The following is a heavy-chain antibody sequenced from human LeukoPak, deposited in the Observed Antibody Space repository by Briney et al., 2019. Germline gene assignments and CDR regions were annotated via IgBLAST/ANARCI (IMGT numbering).Heavy chain of an antibody. D-gene: IGHD2-2*01. V-gene: IGHV1-69*13. J-gene: IGHJ5*02. CDR2: IIPIFGTA. CDR3: ASSRIVVPAAMFWFDP. Sequence: SVKVSCKASGGTFSSYAISWVRQTPGQGLEWMGGIIPIFGTANYAQKFQGRVTITADESTSTAYMELSSLRSEDTAVYYCASSRIVVPAAMFWFDPWGQGTLVTVSS. CDR1: GGTFSSYA.